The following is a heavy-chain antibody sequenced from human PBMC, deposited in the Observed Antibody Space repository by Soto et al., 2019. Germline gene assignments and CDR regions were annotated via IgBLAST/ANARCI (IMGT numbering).Heavy chain of an antibody. D-gene: IGHD2-15*01. CDR1: GGSISSGGYS. CDR2: IFHSGST. V-gene: IGHV4-30-2*01. Sequence: SETLSLTCAVSGGSISSGGYSWSWLRQPPGKGLEWIGYIFHSGSTYYNPSLKSRVTISVDGSKNHFSLELSSVTAADTAVYYCARLYCSGGSCYSPNYGMEVWGQGTTVTVSS. J-gene: IGHJ6*02. CDR3: ARLYCSGGSCYSPNYGMEV.